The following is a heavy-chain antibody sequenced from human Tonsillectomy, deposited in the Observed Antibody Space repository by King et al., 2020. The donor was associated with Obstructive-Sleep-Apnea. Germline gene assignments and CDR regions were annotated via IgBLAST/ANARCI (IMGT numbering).Heavy chain of an antibody. Sequence: VQLVESGGRLVQPGGSLRLSCAASGFTFSTYSMSWVRQAPGKGLEWVSYISSSSSAIYYADSVKGRFTISRDNAKNSLYLQMNSLRVEDTAVYYCASYWYYGSSGYYGDAFDIWGQGTMVTVSS. CDR3: ASYWYYGSSGYYGDAFDI. D-gene: IGHD3-22*01. CDR2: ISSSSSAI. CDR1: GFTFSTYS. J-gene: IGHJ3*02. V-gene: IGHV3-48*01.